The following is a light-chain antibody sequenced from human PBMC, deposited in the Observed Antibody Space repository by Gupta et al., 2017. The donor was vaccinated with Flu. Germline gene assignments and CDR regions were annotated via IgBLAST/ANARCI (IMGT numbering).Light chain of an antibody. Sequence: RDTISCAGSRSNIGGNTVNWYQQLPGTAPKLLIYNNDQRPSGVPDRFSASKSGTPASLAISGLQSEDEADYYCAAWDDSLNGVVFGGGTKL. J-gene: IGLJ3*02. CDR2: NND. V-gene: IGLV1-44*01. CDR3: AAWDDSLNGVV. CDR1: RSNIGGNT.